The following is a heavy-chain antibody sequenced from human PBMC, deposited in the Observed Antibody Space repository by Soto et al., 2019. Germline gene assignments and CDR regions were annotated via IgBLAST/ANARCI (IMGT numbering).Heavy chain of an antibody. D-gene: IGHD6-19*01. CDR2: INSDGSLI. CDR3: VRDSSGSY. Sequence: PGGSLRLSCAASGFTFGSNWMHWVRQAPGKGLVWVSRINSDGSLITYADSVKGRFTISRDNAKNTLYLQMNSLRGEDTAVYYCVRDSSGSYWGQGTLVTVSS. CDR1: GFTFGSNW. J-gene: IGHJ4*02. V-gene: IGHV3-74*03.